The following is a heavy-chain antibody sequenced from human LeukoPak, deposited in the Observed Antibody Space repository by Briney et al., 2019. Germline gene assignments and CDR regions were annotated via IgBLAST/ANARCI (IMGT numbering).Heavy chain of an antibody. Sequence: PSETLSLTCAVYGGSFSGYYWSWIRQPPGKGLEWIGSIYYSGSTYYNPSLKSRVTISVDTSKNQFSLKLSSVTAADTAVYYCARYNYGSGSYLFDYWGQGTLVTVSS. CDR3: ARYNYGSGSYLFDY. J-gene: IGHJ4*02. D-gene: IGHD3-10*01. V-gene: IGHV4-34*01. CDR1: GGSFSGYY. CDR2: IYYSGST.